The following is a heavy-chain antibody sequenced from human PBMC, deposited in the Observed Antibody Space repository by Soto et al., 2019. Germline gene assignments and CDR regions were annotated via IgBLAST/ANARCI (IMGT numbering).Heavy chain of an antibody. CDR3: ARARGSKVVVAAHDAFDI. D-gene: IGHD2-15*01. V-gene: IGHV1-18*01. CDR2: ISAYNGNT. Sequence: ASVKVSCKASGYTFTSYGISWVRQAPGQGLEWVGWISAYNGNTNYAQKLQGRVTMTTDTSTSTAYMELRSLRSDDTAVYYCARARGSKVVVAAHDAFDIWGQRTMVTVSS. CDR1: GYTFTSYG. J-gene: IGHJ3*02.